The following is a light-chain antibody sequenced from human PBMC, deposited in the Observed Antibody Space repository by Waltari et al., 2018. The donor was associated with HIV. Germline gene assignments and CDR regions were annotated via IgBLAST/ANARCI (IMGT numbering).Light chain of an antibody. CDR3: QQLHSFPFT. V-gene: IGKV1-9*01. Sequence: DIQVTQSPSFLSASVGDRVTMTCRASHDVETYLAWYHQQPGKAPKLLFYSTSTLRSGVPSRFSGSGSGTEFTLTISGLQPEDFATYYCQQLHSFPFTFGPGTKVDI. J-gene: IGKJ3*01. CDR2: STS. CDR1: HDVETY.